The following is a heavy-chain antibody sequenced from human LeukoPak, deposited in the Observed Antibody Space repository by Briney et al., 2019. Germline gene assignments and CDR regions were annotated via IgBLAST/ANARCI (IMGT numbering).Heavy chain of an antibody. D-gene: IGHD4-23*01. V-gene: IGHV4-4*02. CDR3: ARNGGNSDFDY. CDR1: GGSISSSSGNC. CDR2: IYHSWST. J-gene: IGHJ4*02. Sequence: PSETLSLTCAVSGGSISSSSGNCWTWVRQPPGKGLEWIGEIYHSWSTNYNPSLKSRVPMLLDKSKNQFSLKLSSVTAAATAVYYCARNGGNSDFDYWGQGTLVTVSS.